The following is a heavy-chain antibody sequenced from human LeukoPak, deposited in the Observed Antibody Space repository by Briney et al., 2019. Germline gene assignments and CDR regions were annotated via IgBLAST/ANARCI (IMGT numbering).Heavy chain of an antibody. V-gene: IGHV1-18*01. Sequence: GASVKVSCKVSGYTFTSYGISWVRQAPGQGLEWMGWISAYNGNTNYAQKLQGRVTITTDTSTSTAYMELRSLRSDDTAVYYCAKAAAGYDAFDIWGQGTMVTVSS. CDR1: GYTFTSYG. D-gene: IGHD6-13*01. J-gene: IGHJ3*02. CDR3: AKAAAGYDAFDI. CDR2: ISAYNGNT.